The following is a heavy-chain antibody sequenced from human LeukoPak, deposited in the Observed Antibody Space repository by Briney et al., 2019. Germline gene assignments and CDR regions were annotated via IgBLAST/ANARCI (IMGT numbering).Heavy chain of an antibody. CDR1: GFIFSSYA. CDR2: ISGNGGST. Sequence: GGSLRLSCAASGFIFSSYAMSWVRQAPGKGLEWVSAISGNGGSTYYADSVKGRFTISRDNSKNTLYLQMNSLRAEDTAVYYCAKDLRGHGYYMDVWGKGSTVTVTS. CDR3: AKDLRGHGYYMDV. V-gene: IGHV3-23*01. J-gene: IGHJ6*03. D-gene: IGHD2-8*01.